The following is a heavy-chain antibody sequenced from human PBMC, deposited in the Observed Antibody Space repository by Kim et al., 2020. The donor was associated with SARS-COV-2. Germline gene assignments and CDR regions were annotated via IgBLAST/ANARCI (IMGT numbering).Heavy chain of an antibody. CDR1: GDSVSSNSAA. V-gene: IGHV6-1*01. CDR3: ARDRYGQSAYDNSHSNWFDP. Sequence: SQTLSLTCAISGDSVSSNSAAWNWIRQSPSRGLEWLGRTYYRSKWYNDYAVSVKSRITINPDTSKNQFSLQLNSVTPEDTAVYYCARDRYGQSAYDNSHSNWFDPWGQGTLVTVSS. J-gene: IGHJ5*02. CDR2: TYYRSKWYN. D-gene: IGHD3-22*01.